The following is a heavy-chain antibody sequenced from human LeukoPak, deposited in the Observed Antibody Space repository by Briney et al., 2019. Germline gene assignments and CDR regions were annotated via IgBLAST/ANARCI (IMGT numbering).Heavy chain of an antibody. Sequence: SQTLSLTFAISGDSVSSNTAAWNWIRQSPSGGLEWLGRTFYRSNWYDDYAASVKSRITINPDTSNNHFSLHLKSVTPEDTAVYYCAREVAGTWAFDIWGQGTRVTVSS. CDR2: TFYRSNWYD. J-gene: IGHJ3*02. D-gene: IGHD6-19*01. V-gene: IGHV6-1*01. CDR1: GDSVSSNTAA. CDR3: AREVAGTWAFDI.